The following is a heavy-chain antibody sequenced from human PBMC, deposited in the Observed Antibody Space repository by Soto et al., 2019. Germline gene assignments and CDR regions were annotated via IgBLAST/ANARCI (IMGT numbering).Heavy chain of an antibody. V-gene: IGHV4-4*02. D-gene: IGHD2-8*01. Sequence: SETLSLTCFVSGDSINNTYWWSWVRQAPEKGLEWIGEIYHTGGRSYMPSLRGRITLSVDTSKNQFSLKLTSVTAADTAVYYCARVGFMDIVLSGGMDVWGQGTTVTVSS. J-gene: IGHJ6*02. CDR3: ARVGFMDIVLSGGMDV. CDR2: IYHTGGR. CDR1: GDSINNTYW.